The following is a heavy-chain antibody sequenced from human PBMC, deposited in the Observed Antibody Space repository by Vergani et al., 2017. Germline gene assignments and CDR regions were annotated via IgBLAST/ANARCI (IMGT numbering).Heavy chain of an antibody. CDR1: GFTFSSNY. J-gene: IGHJ4*02. D-gene: IGHD3-3*01. CDR3: ARLRFLEWPDY. CDR2: IYSGGST. V-gene: IGHV3-66*02. Sequence: EVQLVESGGGLVQPGGSLRLSCAASGFTFSSNYMSWVRQAPGKGLEWVSVIYSGGSTYYADSVKGRFTISRDNSKNTLYLQMNSLRAEDTAVYYCARLRFLEWPDYWGQGTLVTVSS.